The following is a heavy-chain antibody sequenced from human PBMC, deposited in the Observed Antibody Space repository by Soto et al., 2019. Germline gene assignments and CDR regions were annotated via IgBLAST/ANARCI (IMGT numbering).Heavy chain of an antibody. D-gene: IGHD1-1*01. V-gene: IGHV3-30-3*01. Sequence: GGSLRLSCAASGFTFSNYDMHWVRQAPGKGLEWVAVISYDGSNKYYADSVKGRFTVSRDNSKNTLYLQMNSLRAGDTAVYYCARAHYTNNWYDTLDPWGQGTLVTVSS. J-gene: IGHJ5*02. CDR1: GFTFSNYD. CDR3: ARAHYTNNWYDTLDP. CDR2: ISYDGSNK.